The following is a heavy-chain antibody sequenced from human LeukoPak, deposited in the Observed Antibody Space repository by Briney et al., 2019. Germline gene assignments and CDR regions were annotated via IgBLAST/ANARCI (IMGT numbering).Heavy chain of an antibody. CDR3: AISPITIFGVVTSIPY. CDR1: GYTFTSYD. Sequence: ASVKVSCEAYGYTFTSYDINWVRQATGQGLEWMGWMNPNSGNTGYAQKFQGRVTMTRNTSISTAYMELSSLRSEDTAVYYCAISPITIFGVVTSIPYWGQGTLVTVSS. CDR2: MNPNSGNT. V-gene: IGHV1-8*01. J-gene: IGHJ4*02. D-gene: IGHD3-3*01.